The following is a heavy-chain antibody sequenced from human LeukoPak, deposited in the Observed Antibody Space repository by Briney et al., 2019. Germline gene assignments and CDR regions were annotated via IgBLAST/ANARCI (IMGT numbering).Heavy chain of an antibody. CDR1: GESISSASYY. Sequence: PSETLSLTCTVSGESISSASYYWGWIRQPPGKGLEWIGSIYYSGSTYYNPSLKSRVTISVDTSKNQFSLKLNSVTAADTAAFYCARHPVDIYNYGMDVWGQGTTVTVSS. CDR2: IYYSGST. V-gene: IGHV4-39*01. CDR3: ARHPVDIYNYGMDV. J-gene: IGHJ6*02. D-gene: IGHD4-23*01.